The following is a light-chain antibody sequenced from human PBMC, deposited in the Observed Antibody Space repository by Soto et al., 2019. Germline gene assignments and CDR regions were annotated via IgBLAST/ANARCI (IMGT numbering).Light chain of an antibody. J-gene: IGLJ1*01. CDR3: CSYAGNNIYV. CDR2: EVT. Sequence: QSALTQPPSASGSPGQSVAISCTGTSSDVGGYNFVSWYQQHPGKAPKLMIYEVTKRPSGVPDRFSGSKSGNTASLTVSGVQAKDEADYYCCSYAGNNIYVFGTGTKLTVL. V-gene: IGLV2-8*01. CDR1: SSDVGGYNF.